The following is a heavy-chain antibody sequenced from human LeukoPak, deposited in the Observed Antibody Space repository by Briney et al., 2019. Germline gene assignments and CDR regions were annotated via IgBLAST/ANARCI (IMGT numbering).Heavy chain of an antibody. D-gene: IGHD3-16*01. V-gene: IGHV3-53*01. CDR2: IYSGGNT. CDR3: AKRGGMYPAYYFDY. CDR1: GFTVSSKY. Sequence: GGSLRLSCAASGFTVSSKYMSWVRQAPGKGLEWVSVIYSGGNTYYADSVKGRFTISRDNSKNTLYLQMNSLRADDTAVYYCAKRGGMYPAYYFDYWGQGTLVTVSS. J-gene: IGHJ4*02.